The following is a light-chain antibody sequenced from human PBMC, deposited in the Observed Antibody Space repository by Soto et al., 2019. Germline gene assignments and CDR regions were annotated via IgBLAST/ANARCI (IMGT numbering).Light chain of an antibody. CDR3: GTWDSALSLWL. J-gene: IGLJ3*02. Sequence: QSVLTQPPSVSAAPGQKVTISCSGGGSNTGNNFVSWYQQFPETAPKLLIYDTDKRPSGIPDRFSGSKSGTSATLGITRLQTGDKADYYCGTWDSALSLWLFGGGTKLTVL. CDR1: GSNTGNNF. V-gene: IGLV1-51*01. CDR2: DTD.